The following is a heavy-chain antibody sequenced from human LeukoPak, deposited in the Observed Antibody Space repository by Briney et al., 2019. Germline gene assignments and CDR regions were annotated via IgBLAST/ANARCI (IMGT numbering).Heavy chain of an antibody. J-gene: IGHJ3*02. D-gene: IGHD3-16*02. Sequence: SETLSLTCTVSGGSISSYYWSWIRQPPGKGLEWIGYIYYSGSTNYNPSLKSRVTISVDTSKNQFPLKLSSVTAADTAVYYCASTMITFGGVIPPNDAFDIWGQGTMVTVSS. CDR3: ASTMITFGGVIPPNDAFDI. V-gene: IGHV4-59*01. CDR1: GGSISSYY. CDR2: IYYSGST.